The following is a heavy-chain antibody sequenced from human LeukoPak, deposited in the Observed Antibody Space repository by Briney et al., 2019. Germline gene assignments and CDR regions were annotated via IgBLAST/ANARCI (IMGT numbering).Heavy chain of an antibody. V-gene: IGHV1-46*01. CDR2: INPSGGST. D-gene: IGHD3-9*01. CDR1: GYTFTSYY. J-gene: IGHJ4*02. Sequence: ASVKVSCKASGYTFTSYYMLWVRQAPGQGLEWMGIINPSGGSTSYAQKFQGRVTMTRDTSTSTVYMELSSLRSEGTAVYYCARLNILTGYYFDYWGQGTLVTVSS. CDR3: ARLNILTGYYFDY.